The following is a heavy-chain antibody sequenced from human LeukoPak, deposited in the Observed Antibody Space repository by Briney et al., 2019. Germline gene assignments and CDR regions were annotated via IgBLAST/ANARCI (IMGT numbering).Heavy chain of an antibody. CDR2: IYYSGST. Sequence: SETLSLTCTVSGGSISSYYWSWIRQPPGKGLEWIGYIYYSGSTNYNPSLKSRVTISVDTSKNQFSLKLSSVTAADTAVYYCARVGDFWRGEAFDIWGQGTMVTVSS. CDR3: ARVGDFWRGEAFDI. D-gene: IGHD3-3*01. V-gene: IGHV4-59*01. CDR1: GGSISSYY. J-gene: IGHJ3*02.